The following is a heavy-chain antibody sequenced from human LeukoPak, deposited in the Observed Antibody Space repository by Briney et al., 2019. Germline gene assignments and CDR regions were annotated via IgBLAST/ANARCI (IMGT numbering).Heavy chain of an antibody. Sequence: TSETLSLTCAGSGGSISGYYWSWIRQPPGKGLEWIGYIYYSGSTSYNPSLKSRVTISGDTSKNQFSLKLSSVTAADTAVYYCARVLTNYYSYGMDVWGQGTTVTVSS. J-gene: IGHJ6*02. CDR3: ARVLTNYYSYGMDV. CDR2: IYYSGST. CDR1: GGSISGYY. V-gene: IGHV4-59*01.